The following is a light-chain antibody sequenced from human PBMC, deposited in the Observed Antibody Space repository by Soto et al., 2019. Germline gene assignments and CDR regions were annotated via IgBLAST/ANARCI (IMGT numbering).Light chain of an antibody. CDR3: TSDTSSSIVV. V-gene: IGLV2-14*01. CDR1: SSDVGGYNY. J-gene: IGLJ2*01. CDR2: EVT. Sequence: QSVLTQPASVSGSPGESITISCTGTSSDVGGYNYVSWYQQHPDKAPKLLIYEVTNRPSGVSNRFSASKSGNTASLTISGLQAEDEADYYCTSDTSSSIVVFGEGTKVTVL.